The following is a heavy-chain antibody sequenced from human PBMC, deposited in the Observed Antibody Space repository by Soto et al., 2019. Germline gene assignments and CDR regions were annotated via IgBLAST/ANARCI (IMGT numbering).Heavy chain of an antibody. J-gene: IGHJ4*01. CDR1: GFDFIGDL. Sequence: DLEEAGGGVVQPGGSLRLSCVASGFDFIGDLMHWVRQAPGKGLEWVAYVWYDGSNKMYAASVQGRFTISRDNSKNTLYLQMNSLSDDDTAVYYCVRGRWLQPIDHWGHGTLVTVSS. D-gene: IGHD3-10*01. CDR3: VRGRWLQPIDH. V-gene: IGHV3-33*01. CDR2: VWYDGSNK.